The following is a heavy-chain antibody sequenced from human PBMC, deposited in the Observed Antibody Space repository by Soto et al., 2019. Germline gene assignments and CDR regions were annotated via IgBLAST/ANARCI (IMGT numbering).Heavy chain of an antibody. CDR1: GGSIFGTHYY. Sequence: QLQLQESGPGLVKPSETLSLTCTVSGGSIFGTHYYWGWIRQPPGKGLEWLGSIYYTGSTFHNPSLKSRVTIDVDTSKHRFSLKMPSVGAADPAVFFWARTVYVFRSGHDAFDIGGHGTMVPVS. CDR3: ARTVYVFRSGHDAFDI. D-gene: IGHD3-3*01. V-gene: IGHV4-39*01. CDR2: IYYTGST. J-gene: IGHJ3*02.